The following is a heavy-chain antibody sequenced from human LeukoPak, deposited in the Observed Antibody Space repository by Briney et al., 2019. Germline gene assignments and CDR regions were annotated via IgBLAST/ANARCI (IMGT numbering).Heavy chain of an antibody. V-gene: IGHV1-18*04. D-gene: IGHD3-10*01. CDR2: ISGSNGNT. J-gene: IGHJ4*02. CDR1: GYTFTTYG. CDR3: ARDRDRMVQGVTALFDY. Sequence: ASVTVSCKTSGYTFTTYGISWVRQAPRQGLEWMGWISGSNGNTKYAQKVQGRVTMTTDTSTTTAYMEVRSLRSDDTAVYYCARDRDRMVQGVTALFDYWGQGTLVTVSS.